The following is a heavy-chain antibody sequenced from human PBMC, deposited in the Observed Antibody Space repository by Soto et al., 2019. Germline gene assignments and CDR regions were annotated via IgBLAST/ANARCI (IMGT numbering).Heavy chain of an antibody. CDR1: GGSISSYY. D-gene: IGHD3-10*01. V-gene: IGHV4-59*01. CDR2: IYYSGST. Sequence: PSETLSLTCTVSGGSISSYYWSWIRQPPGKGLEWIGYIYYSGSTNYNPSLKSRVTISVDTSKNQFSLKLSSVTAADTAVYYCARDFKIGYYGPIDGGMDVWGQGTTVTVSS. J-gene: IGHJ6*02. CDR3: ARDFKIGYYGPIDGGMDV.